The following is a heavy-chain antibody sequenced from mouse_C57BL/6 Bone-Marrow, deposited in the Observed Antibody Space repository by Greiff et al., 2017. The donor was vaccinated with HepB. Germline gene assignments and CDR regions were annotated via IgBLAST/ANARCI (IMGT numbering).Heavy chain of an antibody. J-gene: IGHJ1*03. CDR3: AGWGYYGSSYVWYFDV. Sequence: QVQLQQPGAELVKPGASVKLSCKASGYTFTSYWMHWVKQRPGQGLEWIGMIHPNSGSTNYNEKFKSKATLTVDKSSSTAYMQLSSLTSEDSAVYYCAGWGYYGSSYVWYFDVWGTGTTVTVSS. D-gene: IGHD1-1*01. CDR1: GYTFTSYW. CDR2: IHPNSGST. V-gene: IGHV1-64*01.